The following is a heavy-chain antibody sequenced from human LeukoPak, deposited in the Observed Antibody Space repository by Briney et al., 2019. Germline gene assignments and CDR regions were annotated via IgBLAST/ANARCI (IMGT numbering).Heavy chain of an antibody. D-gene: IGHD2-15*01. CDR1: GGSSSGYY. Sequence: SETLSLTCAVYGGSSSGYYWSWIRQPPGKGLEWIGEINHSGSTNYNPSLKSRVTISVDTSKNQFSLILSSVTAADTAVYYCAGGVAANDAFDIWAQGTMVTVSS. J-gene: IGHJ3*02. CDR3: AGGVAANDAFDI. CDR2: INHSGST. V-gene: IGHV4-34*01.